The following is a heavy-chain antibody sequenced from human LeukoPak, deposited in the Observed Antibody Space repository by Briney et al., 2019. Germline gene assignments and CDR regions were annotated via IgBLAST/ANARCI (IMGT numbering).Heavy chain of an antibody. CDR2: ISGSGGST. Sequence: GGSLRLSCAASGFTCSSYAMSWVRQAPGKGLEWVSAISGSGGSTYYADSVKGRFTISRDNSKNTLYLQMNSLRAEYTAVYYCAKVSLGYCSGGSCYYFDYWGQGTLVTVSS. D-gene: IGHD2-15*01. CDR1: GFTCSSYA. J-gene: IGHJ4*02. V-gene: IGHV3-23*01. CDR3: AKVSLGYCSGGSCYYFDY.